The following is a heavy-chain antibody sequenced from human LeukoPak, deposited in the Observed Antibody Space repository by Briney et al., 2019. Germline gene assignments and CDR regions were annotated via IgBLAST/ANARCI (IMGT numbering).Heavy chain of an antibody. J-gene: IGHJ4*02. CDR2: MSSGGGTV. Sequence: PGGSLRLSCAAPGFTFSAYEMDWVRQAPGKGLEWVAYMSSGGGTVYYAESVRGRFTISRDNAKNSLYLQMNSLRAEDTAIYYCATFGTNWLDSYWGQGTLVTVSS. CDR3: ATFGTNWLDSY. V-gene: IGHV3-48*03. CDR1: GFTFSAYE. D-gene: IGHD1-1*01.